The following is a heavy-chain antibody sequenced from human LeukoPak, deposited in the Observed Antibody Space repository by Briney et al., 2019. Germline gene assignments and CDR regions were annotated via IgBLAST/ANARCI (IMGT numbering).Heavy chain of an antibody. CDR1: GFTFSDYY. D-gene: IGHD3-10*01. CDR3: ARGTQSPVSGYFDF. V-gene: IGHV3-11*04. J-gene: IGHJ4*02. Sequence: GGSLRLSCAASGFTFSDYYMSWIRQAPGKGLEWVSYISSTGTTMQYADSVRGRFTIARDNTKNSLYLQMNSLRAEDTAVYYCARGTQSPVSGYFDFWGQGTLVTVSS. CDR2: ISSTGTTM.